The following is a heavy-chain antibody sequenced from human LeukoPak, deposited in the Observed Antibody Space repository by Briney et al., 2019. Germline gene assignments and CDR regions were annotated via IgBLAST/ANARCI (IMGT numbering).Heavy chain of an antibody. V-gene: IGHV3-23*01. CDR2: ISGSSTGT. J-gene: IGHJ4*02. D-gene: IGHD1-26*01. CDR3: AKEGGSIVGGTIPFDH. CDR1: GFTFSTYA. Sequence: GGSLRLSCVAPGFTFSTYAMNWVRQAPGKGLEWVAAISGSSTGTYYADSVRGRFTISRDKSKSSLYLQMNSLRAEDTAKYYCAKEGGSIVGGTIPFDHWGQGTLVTVSS.